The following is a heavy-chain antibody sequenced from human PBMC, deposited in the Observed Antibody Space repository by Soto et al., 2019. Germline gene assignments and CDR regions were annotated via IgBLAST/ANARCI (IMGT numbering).Heavy chain of an antibody. CDR1: GFTFSSYW. D-gene: IGHD3-3*01. J-gene: IGHJ4*02. Sequence: GGSLRLSCAASGFTFSSYWMSWVRQAPGKGLEWVANIKQDGSEKYYVDSVKGRFTISRDNAKNSLHLQMNSLRAEDTAVYYCARDRGYDFWSGYYMGIDYWGQGTLVTVSS. CDR3: ARDRGYDFWSGYYMGIDY. CDR2: IKQDGSEK. V-gene: IGHV3-7*01.